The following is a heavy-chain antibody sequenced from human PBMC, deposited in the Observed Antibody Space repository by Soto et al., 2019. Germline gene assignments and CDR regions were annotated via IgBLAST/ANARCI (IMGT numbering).Heavy chain of an antibody. Sequence: QVHLLESGPGLVEPSGTLSLTCTVSGGSISSRNRWSWVRQSPGKGLEWIGEVSHSGSTNSNPSLKGRVTVSLDKSHNQVSLSLESMTAADAAVYCCANTRRLGLMDAWGKGTTVVVSS. D-gene: IGHD2-2*01. CDR3: ANTRRLGLMDA. CDR2: VSHSGST. CDR1: GGSISSRNR. J-gene: IGHJ6*03. V-gene: IGHV4-4*01.